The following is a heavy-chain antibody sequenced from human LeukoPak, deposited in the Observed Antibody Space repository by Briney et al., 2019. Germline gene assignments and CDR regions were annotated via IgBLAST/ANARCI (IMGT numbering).Heavy chain of an antibody. Sequence: GGYLRLSCAASGFTVSSNYMSWVRQAPGKGLEWVSVIYSGGSTYYADSVKGRFTISRDNSKNTLYLQMNSLRAEDTAVYYCARDRALIGGAFDIWDQGRMVTVSS. CDR2: IYSGGST. CDR3: ARDRALIGGAFDI. D-gene: IGHD2-8*01. J-gene: IGHJ3*02. V-gene: IGHV3-53*01. CDR1: GFTVSSNY.